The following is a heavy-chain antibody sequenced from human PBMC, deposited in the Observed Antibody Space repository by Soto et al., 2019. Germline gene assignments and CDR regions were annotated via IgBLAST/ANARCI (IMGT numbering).Heavy chain of an antibody. D-gene: IGHD3-22*01. Sequence: PSETLSLTCTVSGGSISSCDYYWSWIRQPPGKGLEWIGYIYYSGSTYYNPSLKSRVTISVDTSKNQFSLKLSSVTAADTAVYYYARENYDMEFDPWGQGTLVTVSS. J-gene: IGHJ5*02. CDR3: ARENYDMEFDP. V-gene: IGHV4-30-4*02. CDR1: GGSISSCDYY. CDR2: IYYSGST.